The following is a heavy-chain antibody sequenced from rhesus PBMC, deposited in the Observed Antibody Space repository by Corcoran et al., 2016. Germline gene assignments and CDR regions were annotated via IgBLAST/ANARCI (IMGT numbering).Heavy chain of an antibody. Sequence: QVQLKESGPGLVKPSETLSLTCAVSGASISSAYGWGWIRQSPGKGLEWIVTIYSSTGNTYYDPSLKSRVTISKDTSKNQFSLKLSSVTAADTAVYYCARVSGSYDRRFDVWGAGVLVTVSS. CDR2: IYSSTGNT. D-gene: IGHD3-16*01. CDR3: ARVSGSYDRRFDV. J-gene: IGHJ5-1*01. V-gene: IGHV4S7*01. CDR1: GASISSAYG.